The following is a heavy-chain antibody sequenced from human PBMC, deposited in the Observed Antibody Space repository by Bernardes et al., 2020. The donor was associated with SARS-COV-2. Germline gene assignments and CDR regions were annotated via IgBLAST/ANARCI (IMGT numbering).Heavy chain of an antibody. J-gene: IGHJ6*02. CDR1: GYPFTSYY. V-gene: IGHV1-2*02. CDR3: AIPPTNYDRYGMDV. Sequence: ASVKVSCKASGYPFTSYYMHWVRQAPGQGLEWMGWINPNSGGTNYAQNFQGRVTMTRDTSISTAYMELSRLRSDDTAVYYCAIPPTNYDRYGMDVWGQGTTVTVSS. D-gene: IGHD3-22*01. CDR2: INPNSGGT.